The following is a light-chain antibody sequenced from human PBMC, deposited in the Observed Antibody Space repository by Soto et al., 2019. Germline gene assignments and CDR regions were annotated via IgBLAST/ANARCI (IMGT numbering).Light chain of an antibody. V-gene: IGKV1-39*01. J-gene: IGKJ4*01. CDR3: QQAYSKNT. Sequence: DLQMTQSPSSLSASVGDRVTIACRASQSISTYLNWYQQNPGKAPKLLIYAASNLQSGVPSRFSGSGSGTDFTLTISSLQPEDFATYYCQQAYSKNTFGGGTKVEIK. CDR1: QSISTY. CDR2: AAS.